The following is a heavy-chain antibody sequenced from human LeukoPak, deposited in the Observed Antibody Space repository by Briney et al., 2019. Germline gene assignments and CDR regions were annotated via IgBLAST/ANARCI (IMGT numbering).Heavy chain of an antibody. D-gene: IGHD3-16*02. J-gene: IGHJ3*02. CDR1: GYSFTSYW. V-gene: IGHV5-51*01. Sequence: GESLKISCKGSGYSFTSYWIGWVRQMPGKGLEWMGIIYPGDSDTRYSPSFQGQVTISADKSISTAYLQWSSLKASDTAMYYCARCDYVWGSYRFDAFDIWGQGTMVTVSS. CDR2: IYPGDSDT. CDR3: ARCDYVWGSYRFDAFDI.